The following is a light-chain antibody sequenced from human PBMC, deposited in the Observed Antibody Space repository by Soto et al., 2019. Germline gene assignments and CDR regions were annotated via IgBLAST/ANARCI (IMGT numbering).Light chain of an antibody. Sequence: HSVLTQPASVSGSPGQALTVSCTRTSSDVGGYNYVSWYQQRPGKAPKLMIYEVSNRPSGVSDRFSGSKSGNPASLTISGLQAEDEADYYCSSYTSSSPYVFGTGTKVTVL. CDR1: SSDVGGYNY. J-gene: IGLJ1*01. V-gene: IGLV2-14*01. CDR2: EVS. CDR3: SSYTSSSPYV.